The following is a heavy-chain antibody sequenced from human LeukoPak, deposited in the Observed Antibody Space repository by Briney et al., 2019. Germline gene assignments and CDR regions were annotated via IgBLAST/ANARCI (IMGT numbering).Heavy chain of an antibody. D-gene: IGHD2-15*01. CDR3: AKRACSGGSCYSRAFDI. Sequence: GGPLRLSYAASGSPFSTYGMHWARQAPGKGLECVAVISYDGSNKNYSDSVKGRFTISRDNSKNTVYLQMNSLRAEDTAVYYCAKRACSGGSCYSRAFDIWGQGTMVSVSS. V-gene: IGHV3-30*18. J-gene: IGHJ3*02. CDR2: ISYDGSNK. CDR1: GSPFSTYG.